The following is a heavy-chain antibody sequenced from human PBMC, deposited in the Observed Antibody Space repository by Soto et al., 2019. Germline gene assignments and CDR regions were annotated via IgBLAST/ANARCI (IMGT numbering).Heavy chain of an antibody. CDR2: ISAYNGNT. D-gene: IGHD3-16*02. J-gene: IGHJ3*02. CDR3: ARAGLYDYIWGSYRFWAFDI. V-gene: IGHV1-18*01. CDR1: GYTFTSYG. Sequence: QVQLVQSGAEVKKPGASVKVSCKASGYTFTSYGISWVRQAPGQGLEGMGWISAYNGNTNYAQKLQGRVTMTTDTSTSTAYMELRSLRSDDTAVYYCARAGLYDYIWGSYRFWAFDIWGQGTMVTVSS.